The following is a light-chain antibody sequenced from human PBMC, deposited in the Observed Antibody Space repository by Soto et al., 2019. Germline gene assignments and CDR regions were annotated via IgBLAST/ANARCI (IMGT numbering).Light chain of an antibody. Sequence: ENQMNPSPSTPSSSLGDKITITCRASQSISSWLAWYQQKPGKAPKLLIYDASSLESGVPSRFSGSGSGTEFTLTISSLQPDDFATYYCQQYNSYSRTFGQGTKVDIK. V-gene: IGKV1-5*01. CDR2: DAS. CDR1: QSISSW. J-gene: IGKJ1*01. CDR3: QQYNSYSRT.